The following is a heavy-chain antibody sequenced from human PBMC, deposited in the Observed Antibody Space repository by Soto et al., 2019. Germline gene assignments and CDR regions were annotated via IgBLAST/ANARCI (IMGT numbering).Heavy chain of an antibody. CDR2: INHSGST. J-gene: IGHJ4*02. V-gene: IGHV4-34*01. D-gene: IGHD3-3*01. CDR1: GGSFSGYY. CDR3: ARHNPAISISDH. Sequence: PSETLSLTCAVYGGSFSGYYWTWIRQPPGTGLEWIGEINHSGSTNYNPSLKSRVTISVDTSKNQFSLKLSSVTAADTAVYYCARHNPAISISDHWGQGTLVTVSS.